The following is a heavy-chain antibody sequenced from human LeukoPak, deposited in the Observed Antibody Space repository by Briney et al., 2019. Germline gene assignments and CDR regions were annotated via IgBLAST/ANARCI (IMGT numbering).Heavy chain of an antibody. J-gene: IGHJ4*02. CDR1: GYTFTTYY. CDR2: INPSDGST. CDR3: ARHSLPGTTPFDL. D-gene: IGHD1-1*01. V-gene: IGHV1-46*01. Sequence: ASVKVSCKASGYTFTTYYMHWVRQAPGQGPEWVGVINPSDGSTSYAQKFQGRGAMTRDTSTSTVYMDLSSLRSDDTAVYSCARHSLPGTTPFDLWGQGTLVTVSS.